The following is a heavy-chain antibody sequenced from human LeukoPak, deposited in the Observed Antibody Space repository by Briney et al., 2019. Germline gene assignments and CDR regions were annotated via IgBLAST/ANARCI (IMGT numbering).Heavy chain of an antibody. D-gene: IGHD3-22*01. CDR2: IWYDGSNK. CDR3: ARDAPPTTRYDSIGDAFDI. J-gene: IGHJ3*02. CDR1: GFTFSNYG. V-gene: IGHV3-33*01. Sequence: GGSLRLSCAASGFTFSNYGMHWVRQAPGKGLEWVALIWYDGSNKYYVDSVMGRFTISRDNSKSTLYLQMNSLRAEGTAVYYCARDAPPTTRYDSIGDAFDIWGQGTMVTVSS.